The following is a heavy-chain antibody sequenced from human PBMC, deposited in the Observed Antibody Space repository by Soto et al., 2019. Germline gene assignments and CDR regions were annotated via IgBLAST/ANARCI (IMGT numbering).Heavy chain of an antibody. Sequence: SVTVSCTASGGTFSSYAISWVRQAPGQGLEWMGGIIPIFGTANYAQKFQGRVTITADESTSTAYMELSSVTAADTAVYYCARSYSGYQYYFDYWGQGTLVTVSS. J-gene: IGHJ4*02. V-gene: IGHV1-69*13. CDR2: IIPIFGTA. CDR3: ARSYSGYQYYFDY. CDR1: GGTFSSYA. D-gene: IGHD5-12*01.